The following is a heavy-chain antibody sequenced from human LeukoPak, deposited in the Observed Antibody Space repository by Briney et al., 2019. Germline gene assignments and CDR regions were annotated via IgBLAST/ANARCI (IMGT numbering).Heavy chain of an antibody. D-gene: IGHD2-8*02. CDR2: IISILGIA. Sequence: EASVKVSCKASGGTFSSYTISWVRQAPGQGLEWMGRIISILGIANYAQKFQGRVTITADKSTSTAYMELSSLRSEDTAVYYCARVPWAGGAFGIWGQGTMVTVSS. V-gene: IGHV1-69*02. CDR3: ARVPWAGGAFGI. J-gene: IGHJ3*02. CDR1: GGTFSSYT.